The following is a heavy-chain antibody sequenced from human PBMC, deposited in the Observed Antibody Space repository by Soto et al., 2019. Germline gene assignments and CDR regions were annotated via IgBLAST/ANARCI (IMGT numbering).Heavy chain of an antibody. V-gene: IGHV3-30-3*01. J-gene: IGHJ4*02. D-gene: IGHD6-19*01. CDR2: ISYDGNIK. CDR3: ARDRLTVAEHYFGY. Sequence: QSGGSLRLSCTASGFTFSTYAMHWVRQAPGKGLEWVALISYDGNIKYYADSVKGRFTVSRDNSKNTFSVQMSSLRPEDTAVYYCARDRLTVAEHYFGYWGQGALVTVSS. CDR1: GFTFSTYA.